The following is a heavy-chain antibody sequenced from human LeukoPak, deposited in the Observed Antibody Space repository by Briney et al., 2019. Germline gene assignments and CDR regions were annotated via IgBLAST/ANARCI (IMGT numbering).Heavy chain of an antibody. D-gene: IGHD4-17*01. CDR2: ISSSSRTI. V-gene: IGHV3-48*01. CDR1: GFTFSSYS. CDR3: ARQSGTMVTTRFDY. J-gene: IGHJ4*02. Sequence: GGSLRLSCAASGFTFSSYSMNWVRQAPGKGLEWVSYISSSSRTIYYADSVKGRFTISRDNAKNSLYLQMNSLRAEDAAIYYCARQSGTMVTTRFDYWGQGTLVTVSS.